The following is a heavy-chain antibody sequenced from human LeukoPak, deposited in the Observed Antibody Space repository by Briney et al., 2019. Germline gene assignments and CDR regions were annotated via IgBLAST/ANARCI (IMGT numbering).Heavy chain of an antibody. CDR1: GGSISSGDYY. V-gene: IGHV4-61*08. D-gene: IGHD3-10*01. J-gene: IGHJ5*02. Sequence: SQTLFLTCTVSGGSISSGDYYWSWIRQPPGKGLEWIGYIYYSGSTNYNPSLKSRVTISVDTSKNQFSLKLSSVTAADTAVYYCARDGAENWFDPWGQGTLVTVSS. CDR3: ARDGAENWFDP. CDR2: IYYSGST.